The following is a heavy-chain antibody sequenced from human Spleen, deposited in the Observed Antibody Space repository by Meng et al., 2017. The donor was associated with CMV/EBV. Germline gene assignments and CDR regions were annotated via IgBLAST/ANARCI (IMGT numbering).Heavy chain of an antibody. V-gene: IGHV1-2*02. CDR1: GYIFTGYY. CDR2: INPNSGGT. CDR3: ARDEYYGSEAGSLDY. J-gene: IGHJ4*02. Sequence: ASVKVSCKASGYIFTGYYIHWVRQAPGQGLEWMGWINPNSGGTKYAQKLQGRVTMTRDTSINTAYMELRSLRSDDTAVYYCARDEYYGSEAGSLDYWGQGTLVTVSS. D-gene: IGHD3-10*01.